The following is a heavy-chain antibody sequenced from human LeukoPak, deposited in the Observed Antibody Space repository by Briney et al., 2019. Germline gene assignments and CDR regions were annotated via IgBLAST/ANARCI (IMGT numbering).Heavy chain of an antibody. CDR3: ARGLSAFDI. Sequence: GGSLRLSCAASGFTFNNYAMNWVRQAPGKGLEWVSGINWNGGSIGYADSVKGRFTISRDNAKNSLYLQMNSLRAEDTALYYCARGLSAFDIWGQGTMVAVSS. V-gene: IGHV3-20*04. J-gene: IGHJ3*02. CDR2: INWNGGSI. CDR1: GFTFNNYA.